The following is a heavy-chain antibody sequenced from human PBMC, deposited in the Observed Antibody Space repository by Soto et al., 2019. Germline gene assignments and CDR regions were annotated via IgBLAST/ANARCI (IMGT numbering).Heavy chain of an antibody. D-gene: IGHD6-25*01. J-gene: IGHJ3*02. CDR2: IYYSGST. V-gene: IGHV4-59*01. CDR1: GGSIIIYY. CDR3: AMQSGHGHDVFDI. Sequence: SETLSLPCTVSGGSIIIYYWSWIRQPPGKGLEWIGYIYYSGSTNYTPSLKSRATISVDTSKNQFSLKLSSVTAADTAVYYCAMQSGHGHDVFDIWVKGTTVTVTS.